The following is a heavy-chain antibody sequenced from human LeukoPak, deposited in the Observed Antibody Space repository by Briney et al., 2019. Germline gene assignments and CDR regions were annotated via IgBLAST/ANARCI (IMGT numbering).Heavy chain of an antibody. CDR1: GFTFSSYA. CDR3: AMGNDGYNFDCFDY. D-gene: IGHD5-24*01. J-gene: IGHJ4*02. CDR2: ISYDGSNK. V-gene: IGHV3-30-3*01. Sequence: PGGSLRLSCAASGFTFSSYAMHWVRQAPGKGLEWVAVISYDGSNKYYADSVKGRFTISRDNSKNTLYLQMNSLRAEDTAVYYCAMGNDGYNFDCFDYWGQGTLVTVSS.